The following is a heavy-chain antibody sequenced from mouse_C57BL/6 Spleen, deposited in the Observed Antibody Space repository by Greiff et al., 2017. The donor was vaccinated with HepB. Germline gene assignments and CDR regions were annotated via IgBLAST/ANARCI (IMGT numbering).Heavy chain of an antibody. CDR2: IYPGDGDT. D-gene: IGHD4-1*01. V-gene: IGHV1-82*01. Sequence: VQLQQSGPELVKPGASVKISCKASGYAFSSSWMNWVKQRPGTGLEWIGRIYPGDGDTNYNGKFKGKATLTTDKSSSTAYMQLSSLTSDDSAVYFGASAGLGWEGYYFDSWGQGTTRTVSS. CDR3: ASAGLGWEGYYFDS. CDR1: GYAFSSSW. J-gene: IGHJ2*01.